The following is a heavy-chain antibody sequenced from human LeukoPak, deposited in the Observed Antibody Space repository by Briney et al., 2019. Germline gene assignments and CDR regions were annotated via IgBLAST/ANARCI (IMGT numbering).Heavy chain of an antibody. CDR2: ISSSSSYI. Sequence: GGSLRLSCAASGFTFSSYAMSWVRQAPGKGLEWVSSISSSSSYIYYADSVKGRFTISRDNAKNSLYLQMNSLRAEDTAVYYCAREMYSSGWYSPHYYTDVWGKGTTVTVSS. V-gene: IGHV3-21*01. J-gene: IGHJ6*03. CDR3: AREMYSSGWYSPHYYTDV. CDR1: GFTFSSYA. D-gene: IGHD6-19*01.